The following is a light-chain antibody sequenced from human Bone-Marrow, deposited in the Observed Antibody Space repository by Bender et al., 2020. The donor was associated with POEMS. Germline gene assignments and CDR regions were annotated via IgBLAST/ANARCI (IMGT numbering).Light chain of an antibody. CDR2: QDR. J-gene: IGLJ1*01. CDR3: WSYAGSYTYV. Sequence: SYELTQPPSVSLSPGQTASITCSGDNLGDKYVCWFQQKPGQSPVLVIYQDRKRPSGIPERFSGSKSGNTASLTISGLQAEDEADYSCWSYAGSYTYVFGSGTKVTVL. V-gene: IGLV3-1*01. CDR1: NLGDKY.